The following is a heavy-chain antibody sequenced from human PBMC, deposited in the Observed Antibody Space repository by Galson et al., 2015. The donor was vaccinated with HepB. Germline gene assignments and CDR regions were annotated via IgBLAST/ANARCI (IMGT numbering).Heavy chain of an antibody. CDR3: ARVGSEWRRPYYYGMDV. Sequence: SLRLSCAASGFTFSSYEMNWVRQAPGKGLEWVSYISSSGSTIYYADSVKGRFTISRDNAKNSLYLQMNSLRAEDTAVYYCARVGSEWRRPYYYGMDVWGQGTTVTVSS. CDR1: GFTFSSYE. CDR2: ISSSGSTI. J-gene: IGHJ6*02. V-gene: IGHV3-48*03. D-gene: IGHD5-12*01.